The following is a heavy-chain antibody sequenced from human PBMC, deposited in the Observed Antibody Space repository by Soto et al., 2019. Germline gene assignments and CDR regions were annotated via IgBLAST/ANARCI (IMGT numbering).Heavy chain of an antibody. V-gene: IGHV3-23*01. CDR3: ARGGVYGTDNYYRGMDV. Sequence: LSVSGAASGLTFRSSGMSWVRQPTAKGLEWVSSINLFNGRTYYTDSVKGRFTISKDDSKSTVSLQLNSLRVDDTAIYYCARGGVYGTDNYYRGMDVWGQGRPVTVSS. CDR1: GLTFRSSG. CDR2: INLFNGRT. J-gene: IGHJ6*02. D-gene: IGHD4-17*01.